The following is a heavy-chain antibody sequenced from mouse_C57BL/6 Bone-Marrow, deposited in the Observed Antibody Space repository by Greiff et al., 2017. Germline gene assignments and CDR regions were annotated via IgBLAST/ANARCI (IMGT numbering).Heavy chain of an antibody. J-gene: IGHJ2*01. CDR2: IYPRSGNT. Sequence: QVQLQQSGAELARPGASVKLSCKASGYTFTSYGISWVKQRTGQGLEWIGEIYPRSGNTYYNEKFKGKATLTTDKASSTAYMEIRSLTSEDTAVYFCARLLTDYVDYWGQGTTLTVSS. CDR3: ARLLTDYVDY. CDR1: GYTFTSYG. V-gene: IGHV1-81*01.